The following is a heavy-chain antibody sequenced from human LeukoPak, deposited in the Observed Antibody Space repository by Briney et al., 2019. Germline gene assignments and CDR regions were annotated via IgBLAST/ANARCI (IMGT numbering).Heavy chain of an antibody. CDR2: IMPIFGTA. D-gene: IGHD6-13*01. CDR3: ARDRRQYSSSWYAFDY. V-gene: IGHV1-69*01. Sequence: SVKVSCKASGGTFSSYAISWVRQAPGQGLEWMGGIMPIFGTANYAQKFQGRVTITADESTSTAYMEVKSLRSEDTAVYYCARDRRQYSSSWYAFDYWGQGTLVTVSS. CDR1: GGTFSSYA. J-gene: IGHJ4*02.